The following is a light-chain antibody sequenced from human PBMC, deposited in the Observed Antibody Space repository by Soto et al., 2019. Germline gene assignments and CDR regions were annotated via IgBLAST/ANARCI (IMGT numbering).Light chain of an antibody. Sequence: EIVLTQSPGTLSLSPGERATLSCRASQSVSRSSLAWYQQKPGQAPRLLIYGTSSRATGIPDRFSGSGCGTDFTLTISRLEPEDFAVYYCQQFGRSSWTFGQGTKVEIK. V-gene: IGKV3-20*01. CDR2: GTS. J-gene: IGKJ1*01. CDR1: QSVSRSS. CDR3: QQFGRSSWT.